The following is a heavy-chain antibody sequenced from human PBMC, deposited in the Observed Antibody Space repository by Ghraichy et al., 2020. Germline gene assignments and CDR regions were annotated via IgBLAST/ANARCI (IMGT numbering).Heavy chain of an antibody. J-gene: IGHJ3*01. Sequence: GGSLRLSCAVSGFNFINDWMSWVRQAPGKGLEWVGQISNRGAGETTDYAAPVKGRFTLSRDDSTNTLYLQMNNLRAEDKAVYYCVTLKSTSAMTRCFYVWGRGKMVTVSS. CDR2: ISNRGAGETT. D-gene: IGHD2-2*01. V-gene: IGHV3-15*05. CDR3: VTLKSTSAMTRCFYV. CDR1: GFNFINDW.